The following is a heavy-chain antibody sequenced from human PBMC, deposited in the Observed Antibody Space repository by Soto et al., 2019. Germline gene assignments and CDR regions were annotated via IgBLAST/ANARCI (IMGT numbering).Heavy chain of an antibody. CDR3: ARQGFRALHGLVDV. Sequence: QVPLQESGPGLVKPSETLSLSCTVSGGSISNYYWSWFRQTPGKGLEWIGYVHDSWGSNYNPSLKSRVPISLDTSKSQFSLKLTSVTATDPAVYYCARQGFRALHGLVDVWGQGTTVTVSS. D-gene: IGHD1-26*01. CDR2: VHDSWGS. J-gene: IGHJ6*02. V-gene: IGHV4-59*08. CDR1: GGSISNYY.